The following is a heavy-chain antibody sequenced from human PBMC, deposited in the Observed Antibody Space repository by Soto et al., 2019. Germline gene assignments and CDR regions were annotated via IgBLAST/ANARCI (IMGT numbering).Heavy chain of an antibody. V-gene: IGHV3-33*01. CDR1: GFTFRDHA. Sequence: GGSLRLSCAASGFTFRDHAMHWVRQAPGKGREWLAIIWNDGSNKFYAGSVQGRFTISRDNSKDTVYLQMNTLSAEDTAVYYCARALFPDVDIYAMDVWGQGTTVTVSS. CDR3: ARALFPDVDIYAMDV. J-gene: IGHJ6*02. CDR2: IWNDGSNK. D-gene: IGHD5-12*01.